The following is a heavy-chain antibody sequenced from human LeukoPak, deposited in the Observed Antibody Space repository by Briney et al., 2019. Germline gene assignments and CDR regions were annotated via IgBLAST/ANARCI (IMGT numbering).Heavy chain of an antibody. CDR3: ATYYGGNPEYLQH. CDR1: GLTFKIYG. Sequence: GRSLRLSCAASGLTFKIYGMEWVRQAPGKGLEWVSFIWYDGSYKYYADSVRGRFSISRDNSKNTLYLQMNSLRAEDTAVYYCATYYGGNPEYLQHWGQGALVIVSS. CDR2: IWYDGSYK. V-gene: IGHV3-33*01. J-gene: IGHJ1*01. D-gene: IGHD2-21*01.